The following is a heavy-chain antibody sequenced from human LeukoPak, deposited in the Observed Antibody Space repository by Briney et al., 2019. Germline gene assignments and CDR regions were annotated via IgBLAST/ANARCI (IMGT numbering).Heavy chain of an antibody. J-gene: IGHJ3*02. CDR2: MNPNSGNT. CDR3: ARAGIAAGVADDAFDI. D-gene: IGHD6-13*01. CDR1: GYTFTSYD. Sequence: GASVKVSCKASGYTFTSYDINWVRQATGQGLEWMGWMNPNSGNTGYAQKFQGRVTMTRNTSISTAYMELSSLRSEDTAVYYCARAGIAAGVADDAFDIWGQGTMVTVSS. V-gene: IGHV1-8*01.